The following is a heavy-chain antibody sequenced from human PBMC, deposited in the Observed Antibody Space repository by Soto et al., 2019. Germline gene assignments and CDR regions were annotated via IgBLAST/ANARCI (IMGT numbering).Heavy chain of an antibody. CDR2: IWYDGSNK. V-gene: IGHV3-33*01. CDR3: ARATQGGGTMSFDY. J-gene: IGHJ4*02. CDR1: GFTFSNYG. D-gene: IGHD1-1*01. Sequence: QVQLVESGGGVVQPGRSLRLSCAASGFTFSNYGMHWVRQAPGKGLEWVAVIWYDGSNKYYADSVKGRFTISRDNSKNTLYLQMNSLRAEDTAVYYCARATQGGGTMSFDYWGQGTLVTVSS.